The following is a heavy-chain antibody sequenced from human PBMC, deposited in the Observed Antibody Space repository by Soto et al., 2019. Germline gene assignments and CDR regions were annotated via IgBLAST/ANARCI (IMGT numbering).Heavy chain of an antibody. V-gene: IGHV5-51*01. Sequence: PGESLKISCKGSGYSFTSYWIGWVRQMPGKGLEWMGIIYPGDSDTRYSPSFQGQVTISADKSISTAYLQWSSLKASDTAMYYCARGVTVTPYYYYYMDVWGKRTTVTVSS. J-gene: IGHJ6*03. CDR1: GYSFTSYW. CDR2: IYPGDSDT. CDR3: ARGVTVTPYYYYYMDV. D-gene: IGHD4-4*01.